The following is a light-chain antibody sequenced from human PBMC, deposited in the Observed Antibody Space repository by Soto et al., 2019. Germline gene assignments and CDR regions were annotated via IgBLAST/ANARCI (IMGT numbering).Light chain of an antibody. CDR1: QSVSSSY. CDR3: QQYGSSPLIT. Sequence: EIVLTQSPGTLSLSPGERATLSCRASQSVSSSYLAWFQQKPGQAPSLLIYGASSRATGIPDRFSGSGSVTDFTLTISRLEPEDFAVYYCQQYGSSPLITFGQGTRLEIK. CDR2: GAS. J-gene: IGKJ5*01. V-gene: IGKV3-20*01.